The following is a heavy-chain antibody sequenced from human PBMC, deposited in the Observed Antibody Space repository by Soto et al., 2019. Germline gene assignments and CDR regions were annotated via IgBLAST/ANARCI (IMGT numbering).Heavy chain of an antibody. V-gene: IGHV3-30-3*01. J-gene: IGHJ4*02. CDR3: ARGPYDIPCYYFDY. D-gene: IGHD3-9*01. Sequence: QVQLVESGGGVVQPGRSLRLSCAASGFTFSSYAMHWVRQAPGKGLERVAVISYDGSNKYYADSVKGRFTISRDNSKNTLYLQMNSLRAEDTAVYYCARGPYDIPCYYFDYWCQGTLVTVSS. CDR1: GFTFSSYA. CDR2: ISYDGSNK.